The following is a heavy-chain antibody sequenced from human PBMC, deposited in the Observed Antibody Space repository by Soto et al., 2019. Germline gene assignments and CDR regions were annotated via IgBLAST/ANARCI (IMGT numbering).Heavy chain of an antibody. V-gene: IGHV3-23*01. J-gene: IGHJ5*01. Sequence: PGGSLRLSCAASGFTFSSYSMNWVRQAPGKGLEWVSSISGSGATTSYADSVKGRFTVSRDNSKNTLYLQMNSLRVEDTAVYYCAKLRYFDWSSYNWFEYWGQGTPVTVSS. CDR3: AKLRYFDWSSYNWFEY. CDR2: ISGSGATT. D-gene: IGHD3-9*01. CDR1: GFTFSSYS.